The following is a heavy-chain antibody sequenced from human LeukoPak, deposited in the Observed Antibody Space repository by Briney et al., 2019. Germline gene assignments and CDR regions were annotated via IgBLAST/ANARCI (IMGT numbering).Heavy chain of an antibody. D-gene: IGHD3-16*02. CDR3: AIGDGLGELSSSFDH. J-gene: IGHJ4*02. Sequence: PGGSLRLSCAASGFAFSNYAMHWVGQAPGKGLQGVAVISYDGTKKYYADSLKGRFTISRDNSKNTLYLRMNSLRTEDTAVYYCAIGDGLGELSSSFDHWGQGTLVTVSS. CDR2: ISYDGTKK. CDR1: GFAFSNYA. V-gene: IGHV3-30*04.